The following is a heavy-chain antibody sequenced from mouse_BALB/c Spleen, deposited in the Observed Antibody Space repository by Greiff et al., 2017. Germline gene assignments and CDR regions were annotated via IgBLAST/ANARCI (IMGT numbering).Heavy chain of an antibody. J-gene: IGHJ4*01. D-gene: IGHD1-1*01. Sequence: VQVVESGPGLVAPSQSLSITCTVSGFSLTSYGVHWVRQPPGKGLEWLGVIWAGGSTNYNSALMSRLSISKDNSKSQVFLKMNSLQTDDTAMYYCARAVITTVDAMDYWGQGTSVTVAS. V-gene: IGHV2-9*02. CDR2: IWAGGST. CDR3: ARAVITTVDAMDY. CDR1: GFSLTSYG.